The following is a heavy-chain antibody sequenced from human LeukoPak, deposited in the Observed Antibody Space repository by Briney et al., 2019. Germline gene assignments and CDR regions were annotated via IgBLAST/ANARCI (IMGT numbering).Heavy chain of an antibody. CDR1: GFRVSSYY. CDR2: LYSGGNT. J-gene: IGHJ4*02. D-gene: IGHD6-13*01. V-gene: IGHV3-53*01. CDR3: AKDREQQLVNYFDY. Sequence: PGGSLRLSCAASGFRVSSYYMNWVRQAPGRGLEWVSVLYSGGNTHYGGSVKGRFTISRDDYSNELFLQMNSLRAEDTAVYYCAKDREQQLVNYFDYWGQGTLVTVSS.